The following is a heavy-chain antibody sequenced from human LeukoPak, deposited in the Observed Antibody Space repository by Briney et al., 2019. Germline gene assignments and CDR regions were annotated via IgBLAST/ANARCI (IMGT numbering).Heavy chain of an antibody. CDR3: ARGIPGRSIDY. D-gene: IGHD3-16*02. J-gene: IGHJ4*02. CDR1: GGSFSGYY. V-gene: IGHV4-34*01. CDR2: INHSGST. Sequence: SETLSLTCAVYGGSFSGYYWSWIRQPPGKGLEWIGEINHSGSTNYNPSLKSRVTISVDTSKNQFSLKLSSVTAADTAVYYCARGIPGRSIDYWGQGTLVTVSP.